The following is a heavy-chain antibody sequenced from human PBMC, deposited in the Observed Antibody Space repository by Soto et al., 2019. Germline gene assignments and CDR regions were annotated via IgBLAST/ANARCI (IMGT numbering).Heavy chain of an antibody. J-gene: IGHJ6*02. CDR2: INPNTGGT. CDR3: GRELGYSYYYYYAMDV. V-gene: IGHV1-2*02. D-gene: IGHD2-21*01. CDR1: GYTFSGYY. Sequence: GASVKVSCKASGYTFSGYYMHWVRQAPGQGLEWMGWINPNTGGTNYAQKFQGRVTMTREMSINTAYMELSSLRSDDTAVYYCGRELGYSYYYYYAMDVWGQGTTVTVSS.